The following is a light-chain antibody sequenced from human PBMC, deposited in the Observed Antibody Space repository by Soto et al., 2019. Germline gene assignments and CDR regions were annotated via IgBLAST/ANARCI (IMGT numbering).Light chain of an antibody. J-gene: IGKJ1*01. Sequence: EIVFTQAPGTRSLSPGERATLSCSASQSVSSSYLAWCQQNSGQAHRLLIYGASTRHTGIAARFSGSGSGTEVTLTISSLQSEEFEVYYCQQYNNRPRTFGQGTRWIS. CDR1: QSVSSSY. CDR3: QQYNNRPRT. CDR2: GAS. V-gene: IGKV3-15*01.